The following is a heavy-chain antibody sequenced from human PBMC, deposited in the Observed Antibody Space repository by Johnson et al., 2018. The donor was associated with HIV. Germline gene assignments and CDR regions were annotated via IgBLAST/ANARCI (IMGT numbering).Heavy chain of an antibody. Sequence: QVQLVESGGGLVKPGGSLRLSCAASGFTFSDYYMSWIRQAPGKGLEWISYISSSGSTIYYADYVMGRFTISRDNAKNSLYLQRNSLRAEDTDVYYCATRDPTHRPGVFDIWGQGTMVTISS. V-gene: IGHV3-11*04. CDR3: ATRDPTHRPGVFDI. J-gene: IGHJ3*02. D-gene: IGHD2-8*01. CDR2: ISSSGSTI. CDR1: GFTFSDYY.